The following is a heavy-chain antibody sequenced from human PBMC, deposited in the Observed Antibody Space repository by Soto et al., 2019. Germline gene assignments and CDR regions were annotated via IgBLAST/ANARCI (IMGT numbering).Heavy chain of an antibody. CDR1: GYTFTGYY. V-gene: IGHV1-2*04. J-gene: IGHJ4*02. Sequence: ASVKVSCKASGYTFTGYYMHWVRQAPGQGLEWMGWINPNSGGTNYSQKFQGLVTMTRDTSISTAYMELSRLRSDDTAVYYCARDPGSLAAAYYFDYWGQGTLVTVSS. D-gene: IGHD6-13*01. CDR2: INPNSGGT. CDR3: ARDPGSLAAAYYFDY.